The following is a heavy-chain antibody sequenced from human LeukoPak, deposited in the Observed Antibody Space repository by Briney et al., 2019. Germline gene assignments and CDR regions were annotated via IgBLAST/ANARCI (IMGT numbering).Heavy chain of an antibody. V-gene: IGHV3-23*01. D-gene: IGHD1-26*01. J-gene: IGHJ4*02. CDR1: GFTFTSYS. Sequence: PGGSLRLSCAASGFTFTSYSMSWVRQAPGKGLEWVSGTSDRGDYTYYADSVKGRLTISRDNSKNTLYLQMNSLRAEDTALYFCAKKAQYNGNYPLDYWGQGTLVTVSS. CDR2: TSDRGDYT. CDR3: AKKAQYNGNYPLDY.